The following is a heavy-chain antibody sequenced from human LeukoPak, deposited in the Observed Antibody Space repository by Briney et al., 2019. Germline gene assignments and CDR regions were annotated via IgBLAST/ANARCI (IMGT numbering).Heavy chain of an antibody. Sequence: SETLSLTCAVSGGSISSYYWSWIRQPPGKGLEWIGYIYYSGSTNYNPSLKSRVTISVDTSKNQFSLKLSSVTAADTAVYYCARDIGTYCGGDCSYNWFDPWGQGTLVTVSS. D-gene: IGHD2-21*02. V-gene: IGHV4-59*01. CDR1: GGSISSYY. CDR3: ARDIGTYCGGDCSYNWFDP. J-gene: IGHJ5*02. CDR2: IYYSGST.